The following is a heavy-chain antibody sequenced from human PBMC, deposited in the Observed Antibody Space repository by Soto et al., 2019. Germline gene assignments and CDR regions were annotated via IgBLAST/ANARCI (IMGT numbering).Heavy chain of an antibody. CDR1: GGSIYRSGYY. J-gene: IGHJ4*02. V-gene: IGHV4-39*01. CDR3: GKVLVGATGHTESDS. CDR2: IDYNGVT. D-gene: IGHD2-15*01. Sequence: SETLSLTCTVSGGSIYRSGYYWGWIRQPPGRGLEWIGNIDYNGVTYSNPSLKSRVTISRDTSKNQFSLKLTSVTAADTALYYCGKVLVGATGHTESDSWGPGTLVTVSS.